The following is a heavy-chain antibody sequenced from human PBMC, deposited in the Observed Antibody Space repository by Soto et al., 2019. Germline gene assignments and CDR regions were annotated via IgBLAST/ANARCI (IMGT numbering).Heavy chain of an antibody. CDR2: INPNSGGT. CDR1: GYTFTGYY. CDR3: ARERDILTGYYNRHRRDYGMDV. J-gene: IGHJ6*02. D-gene: IGHD3-9*01. V-gene: IGHV1-2*04. Sequence: ASVKVSCKASGYTFTGYYMHWVRQAPGQGLEWMGWINPNSGGTNYAQKFQGWVTMTRDTSISTAYMELSRLRSDDTAVYYCARERDILTGYYNRHRRDYGMDVWGQGTTVTVSS.